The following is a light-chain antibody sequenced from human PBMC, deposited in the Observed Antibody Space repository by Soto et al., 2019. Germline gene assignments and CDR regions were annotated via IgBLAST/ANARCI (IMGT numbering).Light chain of an antibody. V-gene: IGLV2-14*01. CDR2: DVS. J-gene: IGLJ2*01. Sequence: QSVLTQPASVSGSPGQSITISCTGTSSDVGAYNYVSWYQQHPGKAPKLMIYDVSNRPSGVANRFSGSKSGNTASLTISGRQAEDEADYYCSLYRSSNTVVFGGGTKLTVL. CDR3: SLYRSSNTVV. CDR1: SSDVGAYNY.